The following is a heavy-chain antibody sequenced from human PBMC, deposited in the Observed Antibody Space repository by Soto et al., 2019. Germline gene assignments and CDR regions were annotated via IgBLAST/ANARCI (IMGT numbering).Heavy chain of an antibody. Sequence: GASVKVSCKTSGYTFTSYHMHWVRQAPGQGLEWMGIINPIGGVATYSQKFQGRVTMTRDTSTSTVYMDLSSLRSEDTAVYYCARDGCSTTRCAGGGTWLDPWGQGPLVTVYS. J-gene: IGHJ5*02. D-gene: IGHD2-2*01. CDR1: GYTFTSYH. CDR3: ARDGCSTTRCAGGGTWLDP. CDR2: INPIGGVA. V-gene: IGHV1-46*01.